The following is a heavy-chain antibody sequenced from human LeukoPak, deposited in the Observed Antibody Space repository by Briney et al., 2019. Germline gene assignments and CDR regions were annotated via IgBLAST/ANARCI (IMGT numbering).Heavy chain of an antibody. V-gene: IGHV5-51*01. Sequence: RGESLKISCESSGYIFINYWIGWVRPVPGKGLDWMGLIHPGDSDTRYSPSFQGQVTISVDKSITTAYLQWSSLQASDTAMYFCARVVVVTATHWYFDLWGRGSLVTVFS. CDR3: ARVVVVTATHWYFDL. CDR1: GYIFINYW. CDR2: IHPGDSDT. J-gene: IGHJ2*01. D-gene: IGHD2-21*02.